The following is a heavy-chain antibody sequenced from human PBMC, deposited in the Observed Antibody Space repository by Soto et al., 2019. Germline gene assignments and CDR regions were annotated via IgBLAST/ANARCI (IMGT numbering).Heavy chain of an antibody. D-gene: IGHD3-10*01. CDR3: ARDSATSGFDY. CDR2: ISYDGTNK. CDR1: GFSFSISP. J-gene: IGHJ4*02. Sequence: GGSLRLSCAASGFSFSISPMHWVRQAPGKGPEWVALISYDGTNKFYADSVKGRFTISRDNAKNSLYPQMNILRAEDTAVYYCARDSATSGFDYWGQGTLVTVSS. V-gene: IGHV3-30-3*01.